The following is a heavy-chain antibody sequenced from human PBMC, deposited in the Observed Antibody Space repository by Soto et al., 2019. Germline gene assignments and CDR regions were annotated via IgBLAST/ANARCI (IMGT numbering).Heavy chain of an antibody. CDR3: AREALGSRCWLDY. D-gene: IGHD6-13*01. V-gene: IGHV3-30-3*01. Sequence: QVQVVESGGGVVQPGRSLRLSCAASGFTFSNCAMHWVRQAPGKGLAWVAVISYDATDTYYADSVKGRFTISRDNSKNTLYLQMNSLRAEDTAVYYCAREALGSRCWLDYWCQGTLVTVSS. CDR1: GFTFSNCA. J-gene: IGHJ4*02. CDR2: ISYDATDT.